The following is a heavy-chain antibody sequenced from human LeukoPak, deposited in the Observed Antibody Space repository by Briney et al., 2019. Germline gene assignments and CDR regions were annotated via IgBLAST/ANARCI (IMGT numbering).Heavy chain of an antibody. Sequence: GGSLRLSCAASGFIFSRYTINWVRQAPGKGLEWVSSISSSSSYIYYADSVKGRFTISRDNAKNSLYLQMNSLRAEDTAVYYCARGPKYYDSSGYYCQDYWGQGTLVTVSS. J-gene: IGHJ4*02. CDR3: ARGPKYYDSSGYYCQDY. CDR2: ISSSSSYI. D-gene: IGHD3-22*01. CDR1: GFIFSRYT. V-gene: IGHV3-21*01.